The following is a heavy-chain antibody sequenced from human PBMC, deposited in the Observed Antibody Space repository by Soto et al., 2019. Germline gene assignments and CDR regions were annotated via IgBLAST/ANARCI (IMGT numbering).Heavy chain of an antibody. Sequence: GSLRLSCSASGFTFSTFNMHWVRQAPGKGLEWVSAISGSGGSTYYADSVKGRFTISRDNSKNTLYLQMNSLRAEDTAVYYCAKGQGGYKYYYYYGMDVWGQGTTVTVSS. D-gene: IGHD5-18*01. CDR2: ISGSGGST. CDR1: GFTFSTFN. V-gene: IGHV3-23*01. CDR3: AKGQGGYKYYYYYGMDV. J-gene: IGHJ6*02.